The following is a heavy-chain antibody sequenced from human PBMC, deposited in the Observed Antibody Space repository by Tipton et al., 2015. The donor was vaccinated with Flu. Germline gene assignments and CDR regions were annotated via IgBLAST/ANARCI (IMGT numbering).Heavy chain of an antibody. CDR2: INHSGSS. CDR1: GYSISTGYY. V-gene: IGHV4-38-2*02. CDR3: ARGLYGSGTYQRRYFDS. D-gene: IGHD3-10*01. J-gene: IGHJ4*02. Sequence: TLSLTCTVSGYSISTGYYWAWIRQPPGKGLEWIGEINHSGSSNYNPSLKSRVTISVDTSKNQFSLKLSSVTAADTAVYYCARGLYGSGTYQRRYFDSWGQGTLVTVSS.